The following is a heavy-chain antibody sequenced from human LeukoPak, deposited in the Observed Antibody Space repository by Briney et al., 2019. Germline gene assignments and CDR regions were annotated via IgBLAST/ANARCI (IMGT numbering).Heavy chain of an antibody. V-gene: IGHV4-34*01. CDR1: GGSFSGYY. CDR2: INHSGST. Sequence: SETLSLTCAVYGGSFSGYYWSWIRQPPGKGLEWIGEINHSGSTNYNPSLKSRVTMSVDTSKNQFSLKLSSVTAADTAVYYCARFQHGIYDSSASYYYYYMDVWGKGTTVTVSS. J-gene: IGHJ6*03. CDR3: ARFQHGIYDSSASYYYYYMDV. D-gene: IGHD3-22*01.